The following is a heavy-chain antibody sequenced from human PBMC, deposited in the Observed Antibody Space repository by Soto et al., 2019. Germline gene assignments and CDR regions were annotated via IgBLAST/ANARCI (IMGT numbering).Heavy chain of an antibody. V-gene: IGHV3-33*01. CDR3: ARARGSGSYDALDV. Sequence: QVQLVESGGGVVQPGRSLKLSCAASGFTFSSHGMHWVRQTPGKGLEWVAVMWYDGSNKDYADSVKGRFTISRDNSKNTLYLQMNSLRAEDTAVYHCARARGSGSYDALDVWGQGTMVTVSS. CDR1: GFTFSSHG. D-gene: IGHD1-26*01. J-gene: IGHJ3*01. CDR2: MWYDGSNK.